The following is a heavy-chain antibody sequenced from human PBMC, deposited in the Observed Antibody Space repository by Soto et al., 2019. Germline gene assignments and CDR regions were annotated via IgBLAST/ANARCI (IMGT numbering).Heavy chain of an antibody. CDR3: ARGGENDYCDN. D-gene: IGHD3-16*01. V-gene: IGHV3-74*01. CDR2: INTDGSTT. J-gene: IGHJ4*02. CDR1: DFTFRSYW. Sequence: GGSLRLSCAASDFTFRSYWMHWVRQAPGKELVWLSRINTDGSTTNYADSVKGRFTISRDNAKNTLYLQMNSLRAEDTAVYYCARGGENDYCDNWGQGALVTVSS.